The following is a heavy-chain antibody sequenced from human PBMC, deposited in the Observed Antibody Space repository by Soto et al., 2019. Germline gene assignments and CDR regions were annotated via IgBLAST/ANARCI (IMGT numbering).Heavy chain of an antibody. CDR3: TPMCSGPRNWFDP. Sequence: GGSLRLSCAASGFTFSGSAMHWVRQASGKGLEWVGRIRSKANSYATAYAASVKGRFTISRDDSKNTAYLQMNSLKAEDTAVYYCTPMCSGPRNWFDPWGQGTLVTVSS. D-gene: IGHD6-19*01. CDR2: IRSKANSYAT. CDR1: GFTFSGSA. V-gene: IGHV3-73*01. J-gene: IGHJ5*02.